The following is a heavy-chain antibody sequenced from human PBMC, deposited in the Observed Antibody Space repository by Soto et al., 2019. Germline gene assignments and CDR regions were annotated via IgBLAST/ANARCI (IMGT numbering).Heavy chain of an antibody. CDR1: GGSIGSSSYY. Sequence: PSETLSLTCTVSGGSIGSSSYYWGWIRQPPGKGLEWIGSIYYSGSTYYNPSLKSRVTISVDTSKNQFSLKLSSVTAADTAVYYCASLISPTTYYDILTGYYNGYYYYYGMDVWGQGTTVS. D-gene: IGHD3-9*01. CDR3: ASLISPTTYYDILTGYYNGYYYYYGMDV. V-gene: IGHV4-39*01. J-gene: IGHJ6*02. CDR2: IYYSGST.